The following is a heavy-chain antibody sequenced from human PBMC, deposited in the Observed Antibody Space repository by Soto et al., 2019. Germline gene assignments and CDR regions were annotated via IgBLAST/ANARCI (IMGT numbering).Heavy chain of an antibody. J-gene: IGHJ4*02. D-gene: IGHD5-12*01. CDR2: ISAAGGAT. CDR1: GFTFSNYA. Sequence: EVQLLESGGDLVHPGESLRLSCAASGFTFSNYAMSWVRQAPGKGLEWVCAISAAGGATYFGDSLKGRFSISRDNSKKTLYLQLNNLRADDTAVYYCAKAVMGSTGYDSLGGWGQGTLVTVSS. CDR3: AKAVMGSTGYDSLGG. V-gene: IGHV3-23*01.